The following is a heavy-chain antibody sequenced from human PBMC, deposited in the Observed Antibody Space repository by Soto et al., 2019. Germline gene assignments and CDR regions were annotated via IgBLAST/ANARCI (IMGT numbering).Heavy chain of an antibody. Sequence: PGGSLRLSCAASGFTFSSYSMNWVRQAPGKGLEWVSSISSSSSYIYYADSVKGRFTISRDNAKNSLYLQMNSLRAEDTAVYYCARIRLESPERNYYGMDVWGQGTTVTVSS. D-gene: IGHD1-1*01. CDR2: ISSSSSYI. J-gene: IGHJ6*02. CDR1: GFTFSSYS. CDR3: ARIRLESPERNYYGMDV. V-gene: IGHV3-21*01.